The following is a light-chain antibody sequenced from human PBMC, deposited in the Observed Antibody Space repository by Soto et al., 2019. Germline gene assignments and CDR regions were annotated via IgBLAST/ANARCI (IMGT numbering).Light chain of an antibody. Sequence: QSVLTQAPSASGSPGQSVSISFPGTSRDGGGYNYVSWYQQHPGKTPKLMIYEVSKRPTGVPDRFSGSKSGNTASLIVSVLQSEDKAEYYSRSYADSTLVVGGGTK. CDR1: SRDGGGYNY. J-gene: IGLJ2*01. CDR3: RSYADSTLV. V-gene: IGLV2-8*01. CDR2: EVS.